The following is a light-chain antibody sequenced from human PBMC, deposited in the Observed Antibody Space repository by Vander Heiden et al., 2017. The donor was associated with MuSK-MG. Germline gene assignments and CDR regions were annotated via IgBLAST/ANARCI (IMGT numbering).Light chain of an antibody. V-gene: IGKV4-1*01. CDR2: WAS. CDR3: QHEYSTPRT. Sequence: DIVMTQSPDSLAVSLGERATINCKSSQSVLYSSNNKNYLAWYQQKPGQPPKLLIYWASTRESGVPDRFSGRGSGTDFTLSISSLQAEDVAVYYCQHEYSTPRTFGQGTKVEIK. CDR1: QSVLYSSNNKNY. J-gene: IGKJ1*01.